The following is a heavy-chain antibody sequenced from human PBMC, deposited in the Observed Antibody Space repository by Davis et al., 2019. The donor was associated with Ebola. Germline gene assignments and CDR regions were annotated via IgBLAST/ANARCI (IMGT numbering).Heavy chain of an antibody. CDR2: ISSSSSYI. D-gene: IGHD3-10*01. J-gene: IGHJ6*02. V-gene: IGHV3-21*01. CDR1: GFTFSSYS. CDR3: ARVRRHYGSGSYYYYYYGMDV. Sequence: PGGSLRLSCAASGFTFSSYSMNWVRQAPGKGLEWVSSISSSSSYIYYADSVKGRFTISRDNAKNSLYLQMNSLRAEDTAVYYCARVRRHYGSGSYYYYYYGMDVWGQGTTVTVSS.